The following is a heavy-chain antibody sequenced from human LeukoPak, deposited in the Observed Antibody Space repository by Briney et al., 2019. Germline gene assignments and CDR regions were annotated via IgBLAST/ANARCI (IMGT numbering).Heavy chain of an antibody. D-gene: IGHD6-13*01. CDR3: ARTRVSRRWYSSRWFDP. CDR1: GYTFTGYY. J-gene: IGHJ5*02. V-gene: IGHV1-2*02. Sequence: ASVKVSCKASGYTFTGYYMHWVRQAPGQGLEWMGWINPNSGGTNYAQKFQGRVTMTRDTSISTAYMELSRLRSDDTAVYYCARTRVSRRWYSSRWFDPWGQGTLVTVSS. CDR2: INPNSGGT.